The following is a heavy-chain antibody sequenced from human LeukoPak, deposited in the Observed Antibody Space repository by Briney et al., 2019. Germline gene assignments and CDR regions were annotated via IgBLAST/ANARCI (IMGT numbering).Heavy chain of an antibody. CDR1: GFTFSSYA. J-gene: IGHJ6*03. D-gene: IGHD3-22*01. CDR2: ISGSGGST. Sequence: PGGSLRLSCAASGFTFSSYAMSWVRQAPGKGLEWVSAISGSGGSTYYADSVKGRFTISRDNSKNTLYLQMNSLRAEDTAVYYCARMDYYDSSGYYDYMDVWGKGTTVTISS. CDR3: ARMDYYDSSGYYDYMDV. V-gene: IGHV3-23*01.